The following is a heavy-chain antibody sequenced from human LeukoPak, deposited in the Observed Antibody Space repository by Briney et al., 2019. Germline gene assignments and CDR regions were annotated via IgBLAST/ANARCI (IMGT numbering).Heavy chain of an antibody. CDR1: GFTFGSYS. V-gene: IGHV3-21*01. CDR3: ARGGLERRPNWFDP. J-gene: IGHJ5*02. Sequence: GGSLRLSCAASGFTFGSYSMNWVRQAPGKGLEWVSSISSSSSYIYYADSVKGRFTISRDNAKNSLYLQMNSLRAEDTAVYYCARGGLERRPNWFDPWGQGTLVTVSS. D-gene: IGHD1-1*01. CDR2: ISSSSSYI.